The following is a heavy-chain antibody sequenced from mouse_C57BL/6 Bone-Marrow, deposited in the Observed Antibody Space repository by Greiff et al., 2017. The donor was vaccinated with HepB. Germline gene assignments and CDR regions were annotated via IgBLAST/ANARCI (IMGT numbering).Heavy chain of an antibody. CDR2: ISYDGSN. CDR3: ARAGVGLRRAWFAY. V-gene: IGHV3-6*01. J-gene: IGHJ3*01. CDR1: GYSITSGYY. D-gene: IGHD2-4*01. Sequence: EVKPEESGPGLVKPSQSPSLTCSVTGYSITSGYYWNWIRQFPGNKLEWMGYISYDGSNNYNPSLKNRISITRDTSKNQFFLKFNSVTTEDTATYYCARAGVGLRRAWFAYWGQGTLVTVSA.